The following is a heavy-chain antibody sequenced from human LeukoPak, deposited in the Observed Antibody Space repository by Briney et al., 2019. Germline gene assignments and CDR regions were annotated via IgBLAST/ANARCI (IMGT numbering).Heavy chain of an antibody. J-gene: IGHJ4*02. D-gene: IGHD6-13*01. CDR3: ARRGTWSSSWYSYYFDY. Sequence: SETLSLTCTVSGGSISDYYWSWIRQPPGRGLEWIGYSGNTNYNPSLKSRVIISVDTSKNQFSLKLSSVTAADTAVYYCARRGTWSSSWYSYYFDYWGQGTLVTVSS. CDR2: YSGNT. V-gene: IGHV4-59*08. CDR1: GGSISDYY.